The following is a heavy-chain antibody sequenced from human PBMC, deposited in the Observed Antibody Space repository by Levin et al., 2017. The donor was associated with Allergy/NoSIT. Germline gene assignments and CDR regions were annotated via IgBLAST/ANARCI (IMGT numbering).Heavy chain of an antibody. CDR2: ISYDGSNK. D-gene: IGHD2-15*01. V-gene: IGHV3-30*18. CDR3: AKDRVTGYCSGGSCYSPHGMDV. J-gene: IGHJ6*02. CDR1: GFTFSSYG. Sequence: LSLTCAASGFTFSSYGMHWVRQAPGKGLEWVAVISYDGSNKYYADSVKGRFTISRDNSKNTLYLQMNSLRAEDTAVYYCAKDRVTGYCSGGSCYSPHGMDVWGQGTTVTVSS.